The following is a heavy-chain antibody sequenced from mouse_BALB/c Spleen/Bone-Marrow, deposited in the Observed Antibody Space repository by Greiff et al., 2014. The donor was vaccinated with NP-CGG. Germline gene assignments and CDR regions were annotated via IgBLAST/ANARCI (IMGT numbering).Heavy chain of an antibody. CDR1: GFTFSSYG. V-gene: IGHV5-6-3*01. CDR2: INSNGGST. CDR3: ARVSYYAMDY. Sequence: EVQLQQSGGGLVQPGGSLKLSCAASGFTFSSYGMSWVRQTPDKRLELVATINSNGGSTYYPDSVKGRFTISRDNAKNTLYLQMSSLKSEDTAMYYCARVSYYAMDYWGQGTSVTVFS. J-gene: IGHJ4*01.